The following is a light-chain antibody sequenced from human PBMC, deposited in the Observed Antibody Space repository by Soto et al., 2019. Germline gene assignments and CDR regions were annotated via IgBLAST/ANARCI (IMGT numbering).Light chain of an antibody. CDR3: SSYSGTNSNVI. Sequence: QSVLTQPPSASGSPGQSVTISCAGTYSDIGDYNSVSWYQQHPDNVPKLIIYQVPKRPSGVPDRSSGSKSGYTASLTVSEFQPADVAVYYCSSYSGTNSNVIFGGGTKLTVL. J-gene: IGLJ2*01. V-gene: IGLV2-8*01. CDR2: QVP. CDR1: YSDIGDYNS.